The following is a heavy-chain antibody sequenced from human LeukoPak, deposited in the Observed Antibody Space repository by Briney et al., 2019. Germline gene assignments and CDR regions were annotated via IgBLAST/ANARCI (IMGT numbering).Heavy chain of an antibody. Sequence: PSETLSLTCAVYGGSFSGYYWSWIRQPPGKGLEWIGEINHSGSTSYNPSLKGRVTISVDTSKNQFSLKLSSVTAADTAVYYCARGAGFGELLPSNFDYWGQGTLVTVSS. V-gene: IGHV4-34*01. CDR3: ARGAGFGELLPSNFDY. CDR2: INHSGST. CDR1: GGSFSGYY. J-gene: IGHJ4*02. D-gene: IGHD3-10*01.